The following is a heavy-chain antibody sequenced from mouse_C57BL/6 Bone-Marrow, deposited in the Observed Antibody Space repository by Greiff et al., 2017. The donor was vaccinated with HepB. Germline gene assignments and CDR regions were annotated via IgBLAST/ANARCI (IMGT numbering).Heavy chain of an antibody. D-gene: IGHD1-1*01. CDR2: IDPENGDT. CDR3: TTGPTVVPFDY. Sequence: EVQLQQSGAELVRPGASVKLSCTASGFNIKDDYMHWVKQRPEQGLEWIGWIDPENGDTEYASKFQGKATITADTSSNTAYLQLSSLTSEDTAVYYCTTGPTVVPFDYWGQGTTLTVSS. CDR1: GFNIKDDY. J-gene: IGHJ2*01. V-gene: IGHV14-4*01.